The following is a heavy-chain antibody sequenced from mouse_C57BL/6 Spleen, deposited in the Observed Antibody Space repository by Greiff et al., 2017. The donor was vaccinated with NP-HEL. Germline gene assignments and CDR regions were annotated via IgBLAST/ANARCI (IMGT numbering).Heavy chain of an antibody. CDR2: IHPSDSDT. Sequence: QVHVKQPGAELVKPGASVKVSCKASGYTFTSYWMHWVKQRPGQGLEWIGRIHPSDSDTNYNQKFKGKATLTVDKSSSTAYMQLSSLTSEDSAVYYCARRGYYGSSYRFAYWGQGTLVTVSA. V-gene: IGHV1-74*01. D-gene: IGHD1-1*01. J-gene: IGHJ3*01. CDR3: ARRGYYGSSYRFAY. CDR1: GYTFTSYW.